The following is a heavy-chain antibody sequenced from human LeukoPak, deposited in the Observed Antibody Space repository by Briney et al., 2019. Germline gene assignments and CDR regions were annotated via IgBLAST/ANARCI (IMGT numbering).Heavy chain of an antibody. V-gene: IGHV3-23*01. D-gene: IGHD1-26*01. Sequence: GGSLRLSCVASGFTFSTYSMSWVRQAPGKGLEWVSAIGGGDGATYYPESVKGRSTISRDDAKNTVYLQINNLRAEDTALYYCAKMPLSGTYWGLDDWGQGTLVTVSS. CDR1: GFTFSTYS. CDR3: AKMPLSGTYWGLDD. J-gene: IGHJ4*02. CDR2: IGGGDGAT.